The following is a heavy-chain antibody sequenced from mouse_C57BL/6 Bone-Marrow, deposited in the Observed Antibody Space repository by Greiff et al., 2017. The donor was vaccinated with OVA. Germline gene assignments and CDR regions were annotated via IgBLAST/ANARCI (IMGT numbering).Heavy chain of an antibody. Sequence: EVKLMESGGGLVQPGGSLKLSCAASGFTFSDYYMYWVRQTPEKRLEWVAYISNGGGSTYYPDTVKGRFTISRDNAKNTLYLQMSRLKSEDTAMYYCARDDYYAMDDWGQGTSVTVSS. V-gene: IGHV5-12*01. CDR2: ISNGGGST. J-gene: IGHJ4*01. CDR1: GFTFSDYY. CDR3: ARDDYYAMDD.